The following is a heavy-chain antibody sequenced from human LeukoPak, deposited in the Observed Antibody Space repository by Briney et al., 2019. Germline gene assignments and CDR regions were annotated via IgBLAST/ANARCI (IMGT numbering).Heavy chain of an antibody. V-gene: IGHV4-4*07. J-gene: IGHJ4*02. CDR2: IYTSGST. D-gene: IGHD3-22*01. CDR1: GGSISSYY. CDR3: ARDNSVYYDSSGYYPD. Sequence: SETLSLTCTVSGGSISSYYWSWIRQPAGKGLEWIGRIYTSGSTNYNPSLKSRVTMSVDTFKNQFSLKLSSVTAADTAVYYCARDNSVYYDSSGYYPDWGQGTLVTVSS.